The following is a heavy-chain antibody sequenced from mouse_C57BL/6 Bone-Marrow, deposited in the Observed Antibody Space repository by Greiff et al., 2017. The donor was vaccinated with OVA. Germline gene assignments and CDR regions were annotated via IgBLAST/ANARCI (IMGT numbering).Heavy chain of an antibody. CDR3: AREGGNYVHYYAMDD. CDR2: ISDGGSYT. Sequence: EVQLQESGGGLVKPGGSLKLSCAASGFTFSSYAMSWVRQTPEKRLEWVATISDGGSYTYYPDNVKGRFTISRDNAKNNLYLQMSHLKSEDTAMYYCAREGGNYVHYYAMDDWGQGTSVTVSS. CDR1: GFTFSSYA. V-gene: IGHV5-4*01. D-gene: IGHD2-1*01. J-gene: IGHJ4*01.